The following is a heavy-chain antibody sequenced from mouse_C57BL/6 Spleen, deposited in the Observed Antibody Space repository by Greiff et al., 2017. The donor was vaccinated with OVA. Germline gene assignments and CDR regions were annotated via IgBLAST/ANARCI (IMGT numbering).Heavy chain of an antibody. V-gene: IGHV1-63*01. CDR2: IYPGGGYT. CDR3: ARRSYYGSSHYFDY. CDR1: GYPFTNYW. J-gene: IGHJ2*01. D-gene: IGHD1-1*01. Sequence: VQLQQSGAELVRPGTSVKMSCKASGYPFTNYWIGWAKQRPGHGLEWIGDIYPGGGYTNYNEKFKGKATLTADKSSSTAYMQFSSLTSEDSAIYYCARRSYYGSSHYFDYWGQGTTLTVSS.